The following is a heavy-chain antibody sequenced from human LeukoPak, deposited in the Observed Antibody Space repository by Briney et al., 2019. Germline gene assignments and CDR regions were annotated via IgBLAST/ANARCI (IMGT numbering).Heavy chain of an antibody. D-gene: IGHD3-22*01. J-gene: IGHJ4*02. V-gene: IGHV4-39*01. CDR3: ARHPPYYYDSSGYLPFDY. CDR1: GGSISSSSYY. Sequence: SETLSLTXTVSGGSISSSSYYWGWIRQPPGKGLEWIGSIYYSGSTYYNPSLKSRVTISVDTSKNQFSLKLSSVTAADTAVYYCARHPPYYYDSSGYLPFDYWGQGTLVTVSS. CDR2: IYYSGST.